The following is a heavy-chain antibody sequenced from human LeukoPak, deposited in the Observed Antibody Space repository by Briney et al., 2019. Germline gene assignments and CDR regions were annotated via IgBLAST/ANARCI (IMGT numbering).Heavy chain of an antibody. Sequence: PSETLPLTCTVPGDSLNSYYWTWIRQPPGEGLQWIGYIFYSGSSNYNASLRSRVAISVDTSKNQFSLKLTSVTAADTAVYYCAGRAARFFDYWGQGILVTVSS. J-gene: IGHJ4*02. D-gene: IGHD6-25*01. CDR1: GDSLNSYY. CDR3: AGRAARFFDY. CDR2: IFYSGSS. V-gene: IGHV4-59*01.